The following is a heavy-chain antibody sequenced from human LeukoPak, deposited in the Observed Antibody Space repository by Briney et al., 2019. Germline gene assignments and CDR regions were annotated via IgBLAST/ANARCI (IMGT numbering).Heavy chain of an antibody. CDR1: GGSISSNSYY. D-gene: IGHD2-2*01. CDR3: AGQPKHTTGYCSSTSCFYMDV. J-gene: IGHJ6*03. V-gene: IGHV4-39*01. CDR2: IYYSRST. Sequence: PSETLSLTCTVSGGSISSNSYYWGWIRQPPGKGLEWIGSIYYSRSTYYNTSLKSRVTICVDTSNTQFSLKLSSVTAADTAVYYCAGQPKHTTGYCSSTSCFYMDVWGKGTTVTVSS.